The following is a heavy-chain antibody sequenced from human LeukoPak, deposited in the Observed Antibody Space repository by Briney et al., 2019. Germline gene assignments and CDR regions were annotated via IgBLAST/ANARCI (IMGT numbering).Heavy chain of an antibody. CDR2: INPNSGGT. CDR1: EYTYIGYY. V-gene: IGHV1-2*02. J-gene: IGHJ3*01. CDR3: ARDRGVWAFDV. Sequence: ASVKVSCEAFEYTYIGYYIHWVRQAPGQGPEWMGWINPNSGGTIYAQRFQDRVTMTRDTSITTAYMELNRLRSDDTAVYYCARDRGVWAFDVWGQGTMVTVSS. D-gene: IGHD3-10*01.